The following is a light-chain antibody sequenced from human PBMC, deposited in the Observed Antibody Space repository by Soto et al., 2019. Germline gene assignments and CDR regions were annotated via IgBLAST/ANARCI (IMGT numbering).Light chain of an antibody. J-gene: IGKJ3*01. CDR3: QQASSFPLT. V-gene: IGKV1-9*01. Sequence: DIQLTQSPSFLSASVGDRVTVTCRASQGINSFLAWYQQKPGKAPQLLIYAASTFQSGVPSRFSGSGSGTEFTLTISSLQPEDFATYYCQQASSFPLTFGPGTKVDFK. CDR1: QGINSF. CDR2: AAS.